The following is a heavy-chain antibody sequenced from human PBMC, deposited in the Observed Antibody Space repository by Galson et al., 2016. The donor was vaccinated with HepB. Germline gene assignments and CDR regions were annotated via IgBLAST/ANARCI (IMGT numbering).Heavy chain of an antibody. D-gene: IGHD3-10*01. V-gene: IGHV1-69*13. CDR3: ARSYSYDSGSYATFGT. CDR2: IIPNFVTA. Sequence: SVKVSCKASGVTFSNSGFSWVRQAPGQGLEWLGRIIPNFVTANYAQNFQGRVTITADGATRTVYMELSSLRSEDTALYYCARSYSYDSGSYATFGTWGQGTLITVSS. J-gene: IGHJ5*02. CDR1: GVTFSNSG.